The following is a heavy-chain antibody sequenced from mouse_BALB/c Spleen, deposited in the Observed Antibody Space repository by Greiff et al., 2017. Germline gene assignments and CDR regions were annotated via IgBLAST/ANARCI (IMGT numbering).Heavy chain of an antibody. V-gene: IGHV5-17*02. CDR3: ARRATENAMDY. J-gene: IGHJ4*01. D-gene: IGHD3-1*01. Sequence: EVKLMESGGGLVQPGGSRKLSCAASGFTFSSFGMHWVRQAPEKGLEWVAYISSGSSTIYYADTVKGRFTISRDNPKNTLFLQMTSLRSEDTAMYYCARRATENAMDYWGQGTSVTVSS. CDR2: ISSGSSTI. CDR1: GFTFSSFG.